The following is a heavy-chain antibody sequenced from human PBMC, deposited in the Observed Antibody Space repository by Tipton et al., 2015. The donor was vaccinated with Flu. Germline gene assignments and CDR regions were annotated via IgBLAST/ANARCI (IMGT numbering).Heavy chain of an antibody. Sequence: TLSLTCAVSGYSNSRGYYWGWIRQPPGKGLEWIGSIYHNGDIHYNPSLKSRVSISVDTSNNRSSLNLTSVTAADPAVYYCARAEIGDFDYWGQGTLVTVSS. CDR2: IYHNGDI. CDR1: GYSNSRGYY. CDR3: ARAEIGDFDY. D-gene: IGHD2/OR15-2a*01. V-gene: IGHV4-38-2*01. J-gene: IGHJ4*02.